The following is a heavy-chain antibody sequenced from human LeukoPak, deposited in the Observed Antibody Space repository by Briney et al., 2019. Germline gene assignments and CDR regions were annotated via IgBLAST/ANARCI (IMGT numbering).Heavy chain of an antibody. CDR3: ARGRGLNGPLSYVDY. V-gene: IGHV3-33*01. Sequence: PGGSLRLSCAASGFSFSGYGMHWVRQAPGKGLEWVALIWYDGSKTYYGDSVKGRFTISRDNSKNTLCLQMNTLRAEDTAVYYCARGRGLNGPLSYVDYWGQGTLVTVSS. CDR2: IWYDGSKT. J-gene: IGHJ4*02. D-gene: IGHD1-1*01. CDR1: GFSFSGYG.